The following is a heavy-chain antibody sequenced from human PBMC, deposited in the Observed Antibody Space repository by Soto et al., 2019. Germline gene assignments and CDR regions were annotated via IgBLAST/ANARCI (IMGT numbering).Heavy chain of an antibody. D-gene: IGHD2-21*01. CDR1: GYTFTSYA. CDR3: AGSDAFVDPYYYYYGMDV. J-gene: IGHJ6*02. CDR2: INAGNGNT. V-gene: IGHV1-3*01. Sequence: QVQLVQSGAEVKKPGASVKVSCKASGYTFTSYAMHWVRQAPGQRLEWMGWINAGNGNTKYSQKFQGRVTITRDTSASTAYMELSSLRSDDTAVYYCAGSDAFVDPYYYYYGMDVWGQGTTVTVSS.